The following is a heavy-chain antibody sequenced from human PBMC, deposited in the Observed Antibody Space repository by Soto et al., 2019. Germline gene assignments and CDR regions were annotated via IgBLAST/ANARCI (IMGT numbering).Heavy chain of an antibody. D-gene: IGHD6-19*01. CDR1: GFTFSSYA. Sequence: GESLKISCAASGFTFSSYAMNWVRQAPGKGLEWVSGISGSGYTTDYADSVKGRFTISRDNSKNTLYLQMSSLRADDTAVYYCAKDLKASTGWSLEHWGQGTLVTVSS. CDR2: ISGSGYTT. V-gene: IGHV3-23*01. CDR3: AKDLKASTGWSLEH. J-gene: IGHJ1*01.